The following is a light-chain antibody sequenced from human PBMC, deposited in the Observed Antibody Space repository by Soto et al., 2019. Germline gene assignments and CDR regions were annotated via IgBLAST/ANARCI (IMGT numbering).Light chain of an antibody. Sequence: IQMTQSPSSLPTSVGDRVTITCRSNQSIVNYLNWYQHKPGRAPKLLISGASPLQNAVPSRFSGSGSGTDFVLTINTLQAEDFATYYCQQSFSTPPSFGQGTKLEIK. V-gene: IGKV1-39*01. CDR1: QSIVNY. CDR2: GAS. CDR3: QQSFSTPPS. J-gene: IGKJ2*01.